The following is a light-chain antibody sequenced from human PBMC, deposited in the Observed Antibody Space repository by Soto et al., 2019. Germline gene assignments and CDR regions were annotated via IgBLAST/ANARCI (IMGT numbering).Light chain of an antibody. CDR1: RGHNSYA. Sequence: QSVLTQPPSASASLGASVKLTCTLSRGHNSYAIAWHQQQPEKGPRYLMKLNSDGSHSKGDGIPDRFSGSSSGAERYLTISSLQSEDEADYYCQTWSTDIRVFGGGTKLTV. CDR3: QTWSTDIRV. V-gene: IGLV4-69*01. J-gene: IGLJ3*02. CDR2: LNSDGSH.